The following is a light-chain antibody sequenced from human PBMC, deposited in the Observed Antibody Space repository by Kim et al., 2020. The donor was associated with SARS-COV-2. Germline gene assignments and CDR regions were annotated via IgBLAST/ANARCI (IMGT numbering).Light chain of an antibody. J-gene: IGKJ5*01. Sequence: ASGGDRVTITGRASQDITSALAWYQQKPGKAPNLLIFDAASLQSGVPSRFSGSGSGTDFPLTISSLQPEDFATYYCQQFNNYPITFGQGTRLEIK. CDR2: DAA. CDR3: QQFNNYPIT. CDR1: QDITSA. V-gene: IGKV1D-13*01.